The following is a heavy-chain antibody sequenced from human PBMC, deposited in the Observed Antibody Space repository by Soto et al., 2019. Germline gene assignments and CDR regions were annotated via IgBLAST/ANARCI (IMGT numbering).Heavy chain of an antibody. V-gene: IGHV1-3*01. J-gene: IGHJ4*02. CDR2: INAGNGNT. CDR1: GYTFTSHA. D-gene: IGHD6-19*01. CDR3: ARDDSSGWYYYLDF. Sequence: ASVKVSCKASGYTFTSHAMHWVRQAPGQRLEWMGWINAGNGNTKYSQTLQGRVSTTRDTSASTAYMELSSLRSEDTAVYYCARDDSSGWYYYLDFWGRGTLVTVSS.